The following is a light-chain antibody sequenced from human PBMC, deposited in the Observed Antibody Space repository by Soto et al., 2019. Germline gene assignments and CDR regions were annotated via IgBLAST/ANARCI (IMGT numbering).Light chain of an antibody. CDR3: QQYHDTLRT. CDR2: WAS. J-gene: IGKJ1*01. CDR1: QSLLFRSNKKNY. Sequence: DIVMTQSPESLAVSLGERATINCRSSQSLLFRSNKKNYLAWYQQKPGQPPKLLISWASSRESGVPDRFRGSGSGTDFTLTISSLQAEDVALYYCQQYHDTLRTFGQGTKVE. V-gene: IGKV4-1*01.